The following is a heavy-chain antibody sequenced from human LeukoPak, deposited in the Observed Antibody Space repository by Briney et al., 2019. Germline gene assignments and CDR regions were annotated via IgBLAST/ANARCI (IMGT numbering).Heavy chain of an antibody. V-gene: IGHV3-30*02. Sequence: GGSLRLSCAASGFTFSSYGMHWVRQAPGKGLEWVALIRYDGSNKYYADSVKGRFTISRDNSKNTLYLQMNSLRAEDTAVYYCAKSDDYYDSPGAFDIWGQGTMVTVSS. J-gene: IGHJ3*02. CDR3: AKSDDYYDSPGAFDI. CDR1: GFTFSSYG. CDR2: IRYDGSNK. D-gene: IGHD3-22*01.